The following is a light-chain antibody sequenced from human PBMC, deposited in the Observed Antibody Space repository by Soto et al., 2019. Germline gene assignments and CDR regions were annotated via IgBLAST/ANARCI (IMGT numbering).Light chain of an antibody. CDR2: GSS. CDR3: QLYGSSPQFP. J-gene: IGKJ3*01. V-gene: IGKV3-20*01. Sequence: EIVLTQSPGTLSLSPGERATLSCRASQSVSSSFLAWYQQRPGQAPRLLIYGSSTRATGIPDRFSGSGSGTDFTLTISRLEPEDFAVYYCQLYGSSPQFPFGPGTKVDIK. CDR1: QSVSSSF.